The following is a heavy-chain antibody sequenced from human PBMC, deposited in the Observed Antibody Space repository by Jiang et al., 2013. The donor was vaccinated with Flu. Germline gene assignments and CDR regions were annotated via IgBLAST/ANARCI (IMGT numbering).Heavy chain of an antibody. CDR3: ARDRGRPPITGIFEY. CDR1: GFTFSDSY. V-gene: IGHV3-11*04. Sequence: GGLVKPGGSLRLSCTASGFTFSDSYMTWIRQAPGKGLEWVAYISSSSLSIYYADSVKGRFTVSRDNAKNSLYLQLNSLRAEDTAVYYCARDRGRPPITGIFEYWGQGRWVTVSS. CDR2: ISSSSLSI. J-gene: IGHJ4*02. D-gene: IGHD1-20*01.